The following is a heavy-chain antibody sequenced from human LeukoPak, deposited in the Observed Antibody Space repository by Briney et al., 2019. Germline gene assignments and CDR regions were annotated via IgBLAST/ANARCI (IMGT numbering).Heavy chain of an antibody. CDR1: GFTFIDYY. CDR2: ITPNSGDT. Sequence: ASVKVPCKASGFTFIDYYLHWVRQAPGQGLEWMGWITPNSGDTSYAQKFRGRVSMTRDTSISTAFMELSRLTSDDTAVYYCARVLGTSSWYDAFAFWGQGTMVTVSS. V-gene: IGHV1-2*02. D-gene: IGHD6-19*01. CDR3: ARVLGTSSWYDAFAF. J-gene: IGHJ3*01.